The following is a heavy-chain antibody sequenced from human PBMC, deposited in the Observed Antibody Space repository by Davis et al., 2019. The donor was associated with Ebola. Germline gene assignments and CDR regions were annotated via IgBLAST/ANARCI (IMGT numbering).Heavy chain of an antibody. D-gene: IGHD3-3*01. CDR1: GGSISSYY. V-gene: IGHV4-4*07. CDR2: IYTSGST. J-gene: IGHJ6*03. Sequence: PSETLSLTCTVSGGSISSYYWSWIRQPAGKGLEWIGRIYTSGSTYYNPSLKSRVTISVDTSKNQFSLKLSSVTAADTAVYYCARDLSSFWSGTYYYYYYMDVWGKGTTVTVSS. CDR3: ARDLSSFWSGTYYYYYYMDV.